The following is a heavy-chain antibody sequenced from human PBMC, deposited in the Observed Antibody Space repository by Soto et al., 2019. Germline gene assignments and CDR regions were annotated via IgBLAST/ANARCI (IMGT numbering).Heavy chain of an antibody. J-gene: IGHJ4*02. D-gene: IGHD3-10*01. V-gene: IGHV3-48*03. Sequence: QPGGSLRLSCAASGFTFSRFELHWVRQAPGKGLEWISYISSSGSTAYYASSVEGRLTISRDNANNSVYLQMDSLRAEDTALYYCTRAAWFPYLSFYWGQGALVTVSS. CDR2: ISSSGSTA. CDR3: TRAAWFPYLSFY. CDR1: GFTFSRFE.